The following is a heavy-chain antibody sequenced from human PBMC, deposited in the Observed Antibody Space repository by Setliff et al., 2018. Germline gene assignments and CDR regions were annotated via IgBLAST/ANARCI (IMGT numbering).Heavy chain of an antibody. CDR1: GGSFSGYQ. J-gene: IGHJ6*02. CDR2: INHSGST. CDR3: AKEHVVISFVTNTHHHYGMDV. Sequence: SETLSLTCVVYGGSFSGYQWSWIRQSPGKGLEWIGEINHSGSTNYNPSLKSRVSISADTSMNHFSLRMTSVSAADTAVYYCAKEHVVISFVTNTHHHYGMDVWGQGATVTVSS. V-gene: IGHV4-34*01. D-gene: IGHD2-8*01.